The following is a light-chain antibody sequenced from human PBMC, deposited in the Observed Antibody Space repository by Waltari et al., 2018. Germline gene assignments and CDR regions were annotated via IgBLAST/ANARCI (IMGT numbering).Light chain of an antibody. J-gene: IGLJ2*01. Sequence: QSALTQPASVSGSPGQSISISCTGTSSDVGNYDFVSWYQQHPGKAPKLIIFDVTNRPSGVSNRFSGSKSGDTASLTISGLQPEDEADYYCSSYTASSTPKVFGGGTKVTVL. CDR2: DVT. V-gene: IGLV2-14*03. CDR1: SSDVGNYDF. CDR3: SSYTASSTPKV.